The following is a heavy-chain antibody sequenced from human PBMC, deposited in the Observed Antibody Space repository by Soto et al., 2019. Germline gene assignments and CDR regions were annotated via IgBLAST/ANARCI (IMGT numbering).Heavy chain of an antibody. V-gene: IGHV1-69*06. CDR2: IIPIFGTA. CDR1: GGTFSSYA. D-gene: IGHD5-12*01. CDR3: ARDLTGRPVERATMRSGMDV. J-gene: IGHJ6*02. Sequence: QVQLVQSGAEVKKPGSSVKVSCTASGGTFSSYAISWVRQAPGQGLEWMGGIIPIFGTANYAQKFQGRVTITADKSTSTAYMELSSLRSEDTAVYYCARDLTGRPVERATMRSGMDVWGQGTTVTVSS.